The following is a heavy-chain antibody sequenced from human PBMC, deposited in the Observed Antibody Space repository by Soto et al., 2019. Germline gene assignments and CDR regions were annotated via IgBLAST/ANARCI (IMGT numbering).Heavy chain of an antibody. J-gene: IGHJ6*02. Sequence: NPSETLSLTCTVSGGSISSSSYYWGWIRQPPGKGLEWIGSIYYSGSTYYNPSLKSRVTISVDTSKNQFSLKLSSVTAADTAVYYCARHYYYDSSGDYYGMDVWGQGTTVTISS. CDR1: GGSISSSSYY. CDR3: ARHYYYDSSGDYYGMDV. CDR2: IYYSGST. D-gene: IGHD3-22*01. V-gene: IGHV4-39*01.